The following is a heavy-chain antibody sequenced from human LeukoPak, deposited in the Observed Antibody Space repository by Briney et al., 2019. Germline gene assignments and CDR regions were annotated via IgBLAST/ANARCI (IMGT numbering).Heavy chain of an antibody. V-gene: IGHV4-59*08. Sequence: SETPSLTCTVSGGSISSYYWSWIRQPPGKGLEWIGYIYYSGSTNYNPSLKSRVTISVDTSKNQFSLKLSSVTAADTAVYYCARGKHLKPRYSGYDLGYWGQGTLVTVSS. CDR1: GGSISSYY. CDR3: ARGKHLKPRYSGYDLGY. CDR2: IYYSGST. D-gene: IGHD5-12*01. J-gene: IGHJ4*02.